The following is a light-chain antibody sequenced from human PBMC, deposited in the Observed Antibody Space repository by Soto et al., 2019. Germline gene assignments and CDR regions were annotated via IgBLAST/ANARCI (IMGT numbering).Light chain of an antibody. J-gene: IGKJ1*01. CDR2: GAS. Sequence: EIVLTQSPGSLSLSPGERATLSCRASQSVDSRFFAWYQQRPGQAPRLLIYGASRRATGIPDRFTGSGSGTDFTLTISGLEPEDFALYYCQQYDSSVTFGLGTMVEIK. CDR3: QQYDSSVT. V-gene: IGKV3-20*01. CDR1: QSVDSRF.